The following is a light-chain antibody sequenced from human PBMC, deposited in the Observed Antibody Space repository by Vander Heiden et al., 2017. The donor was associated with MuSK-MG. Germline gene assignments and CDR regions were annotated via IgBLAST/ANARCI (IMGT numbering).Light chain of an antibody. Sequence: DIQLPPAPASLSASVGDRVTLTCRASQSISSYLNWYQQKPGKAPKLLIYAASSLASGVPARFSGSGSGTDFTLTISSLEPEDFATYYCQQSCNTPLTFGRGTKVEIK. CDR2: AAS. V-gene: IGKV1-39*01. CDR3: QQSCNTPLT. CDR1: QSISSY. J-gene: IGKJ4*01.